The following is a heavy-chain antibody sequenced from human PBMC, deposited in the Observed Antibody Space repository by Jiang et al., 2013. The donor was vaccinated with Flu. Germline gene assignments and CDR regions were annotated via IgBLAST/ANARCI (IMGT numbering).Heavy chain of an antibody. D-gene: IGHD6-19*01. CDR3: ARVGIAVAGYYFDY. CDR1: GGSINSYY. Sequence: LLKPSETLSLTCTVSGGSINSYYWSWIRQPPGKGLEWIGYIYYSGSTNYNPSLKSRVTMSVDTSKNQFSLKLSSVTAADTAVYYCARVGIAVAGYYFDYWGQGTLVTVSS. V-gene: IGHV4-59*08. CDR2: IYYSGST. J-gene: IGHJ4*02.